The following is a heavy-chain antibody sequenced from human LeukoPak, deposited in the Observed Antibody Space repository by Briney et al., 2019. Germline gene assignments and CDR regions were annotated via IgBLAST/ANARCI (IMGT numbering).Heavy chain of an antibody. Sequence: PGGSLRLSCAASGFTVSSNCMSWVRQAPGKGLEWVSVIYSGGSTYYADSVKGRFTISRDNSKNTLYLQMNSLRAEDTAVYYCARVSSSSSGPLDPWGQGTLVTVSS. CDR1: GFTVSSNC. J-gene: IGHJ5*02. V-gene: IGHV3-53*01. CDR3: ARVSSSSSGPLDP. D-gene: IGHD6-13*01. CDR2: IYSGGST.